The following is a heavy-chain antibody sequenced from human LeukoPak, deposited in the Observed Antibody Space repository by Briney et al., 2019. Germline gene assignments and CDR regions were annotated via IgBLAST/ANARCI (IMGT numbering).Heavy chain of an antibody. D-gene: IGHD5-18*01. Sequence: SETLSLTCAVSGGSISSGSYYWSWIRQPAGKGLEWIGRIYTSGSTNYNPSLKSRVTISVDTSKNQFSLKLSSVTAADTAVYYCARALGGYSYGYYYYYYMDVWGKGTTVTISS. CDR3: ARALGGYSYGYYYYYYMDV. V-gene: IGHV4-61*02. CDR1: GGSISSGSYY. J-gene: IGHJ6*03. CDR2: IYTSGST.